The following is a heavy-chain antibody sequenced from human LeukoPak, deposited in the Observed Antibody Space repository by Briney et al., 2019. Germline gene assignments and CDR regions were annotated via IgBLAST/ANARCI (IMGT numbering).Heavy chain of an antibody. V-gene: IGHV4-31*03. Sequence: SSETLSLTCTVSGGSISSGGYYWSWIRQHPGKGLEWIGYIYYSGSTYYNPSLKSRVTISVYTSKNQFSLKLSSVTAADTAVYYCARPYDRGAFDIWGQGTMVTVSS. CDR1: GGSISSGGYY. J-gene: IGHJ3*02. D-gene: IGHD3-16*01. CDR2: IYYSGST. CDR3: ARPYDRGAFDI.